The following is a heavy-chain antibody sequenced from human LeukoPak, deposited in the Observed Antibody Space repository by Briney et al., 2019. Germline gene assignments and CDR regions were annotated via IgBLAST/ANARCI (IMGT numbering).Heavy chain of an antibody. Sequence: QPGGSLRLSCAASGFTFSSYGMHWVRQAPGKGLEWVSYISSSSSTIYYADSVKGRFTISRDNAKNSLYLQMNSLRAEDTAVYYCAREFRYNWNVREGFDPWGQGTLVTVSS. CDR3: AREFRYNWNVREGFDP. D-gene: IGHD1-20*01. CDR2: ISSSSSTI. V-gene: IGHV3-48*01. CDR1: GFTFSSYG. J-gene: IGHJ5*02.